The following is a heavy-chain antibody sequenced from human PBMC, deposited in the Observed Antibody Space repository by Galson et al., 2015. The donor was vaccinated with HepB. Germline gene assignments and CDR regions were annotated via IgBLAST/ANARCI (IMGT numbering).Heavy chain of an antibody. CDR1: GYTFSSYG. J-gene: IGHJ4*02. V-gene: IGHV1-18*01. CDR2: ISAYNGVT. CDR3: AREDLYGSGSLDY. D-gene: IGHD3-10*01. Sequence: SVKVSCKASGYTFSSYGISWVRQAPGQGLEWMGWISAYNGVTHYAQKVQGRVSMTTDTSTSTAYMELRSLRSDDTAVYYCAREDLYGSGSLDYWGQGTLVTVSS.